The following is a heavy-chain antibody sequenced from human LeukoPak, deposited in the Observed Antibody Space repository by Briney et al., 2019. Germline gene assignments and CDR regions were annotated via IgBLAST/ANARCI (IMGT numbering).Heavy chain of an antibody. D-gene: IGHD6-13*01. V-gene: IGHV4-34*01. CDR1: GGSFSGYY. J-gene: IGHJ5*02. Sequence: PSETLSLTCAVYGGSFSGYYWSWIRQPPGKGLEWIGEINHSGSTNYNPSLKSRVTISVDTSKNQFSLKLSSVTATDTAVYYCARPYSSSWRRTGNWFDPWGQGTLVTVSS. CDR3: ARPYSSSWRRTGNWFDP. CDR2: INHSGST.